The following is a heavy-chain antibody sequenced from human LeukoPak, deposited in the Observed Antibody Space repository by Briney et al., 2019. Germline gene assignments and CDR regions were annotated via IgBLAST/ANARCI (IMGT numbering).Heavy chain of an antibody. V-gene: IGHV3-23*01. CDR2: FSGSGGST. D-gene: IGHD6-6*01. Sequence: GGSLRLSCAASGFTFSSYAMSWVRQAPGKGLECISGFSGSGGSTYYADSVKGRFTISRDNSKNTLYLQMNSLRAEDTAVYYCAKDRVPLAARPLHFDYWGQGTLVTVSS. J-gene: IGHJ4*02. CDR3: AKDRVPLAARPLHFDY. CDR1: GFTFSSYA.